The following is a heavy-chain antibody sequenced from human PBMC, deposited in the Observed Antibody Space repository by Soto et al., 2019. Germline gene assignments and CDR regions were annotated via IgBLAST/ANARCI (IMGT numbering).Heavy chain of an antibody. D-gene: IGHD6-13*01. CDR3: SRVGGIAAAGWVDP. J-gene: IGHJ5*02. V-gene: IGHV6-1*01. Sequence: SQTLSLTCAISGDSVSSNSSAWNWIRQSPSRVLEWLGRTYYRSKWYNDYAVSVKSRITINPDTSKNQFSLQLNSVTPEDTAVYYCSRVGGIAAAGWVDPCGQGPVVTV. CDR1: GDSVSSNSSA. CDR2: TYYRSKWYN.